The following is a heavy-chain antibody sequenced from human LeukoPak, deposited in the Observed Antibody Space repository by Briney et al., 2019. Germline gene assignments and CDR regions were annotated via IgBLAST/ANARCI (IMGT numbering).Heavy chain of an antibody. CDR3: ARGVGYCSSTSCYWWFDP. CDR2: ISSSSSYT. CDR1: GFTFSDYY. V-gene: IGHV3-11*06. Sequence: GGSLRLSCAASGFTFSDYYMSWIRQAPGKGLEWVSYISSSSSYTNYADSVKGRFTISRDNAKNTLYLQMNSLRAKDTAVYYCARGVGYCSSTSCYWWFDPWGQGTLVTVSS. D-gene: IGHD2-2*01. J-gene: IGHJ5*02.